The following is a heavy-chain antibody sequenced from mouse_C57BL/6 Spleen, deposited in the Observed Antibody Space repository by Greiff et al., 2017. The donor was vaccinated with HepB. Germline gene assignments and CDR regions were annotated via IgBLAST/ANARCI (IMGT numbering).Heavy chain of an antibody. Sequence: VQLQQSGAELVRPGASVTLSCKASGYTFTDYEMHWVKQTPVHGLEWIGAIDPETCGTAYNQKFKGKAILTADKSSSTAYMELRSLTSEDSAVYYCTRLYYGSSFLRYFDVWGTGTTVTVSS. CDR3: TRLYYGSSFLRYFDV. V-gene: IGHV1-15*01. J-gene: IGHJ1*03. CDR1: GYTFTDYE. D-gene: IGHD1-1*01. CDR2: IDPETCGT.